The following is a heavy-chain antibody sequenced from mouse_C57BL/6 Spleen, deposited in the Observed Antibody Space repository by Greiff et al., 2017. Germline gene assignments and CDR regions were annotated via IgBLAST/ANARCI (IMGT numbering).Heavy chain of an antibody. CDR2: IYPRSGNT. CDR1: GYTFTSYG. Sequence: QVQLQQSGAELARPGASVKLSCKASGYTFTSYGISWVKQRTGQGLEWIGAIYPRSGNTYYNEKFKGKATLTADKSSSTAYMELRSLTSEDSAVYFCAREGSTMVTGWYFDVWGTGTTVTVSS. V-gene: IGHV1-81*01. CDR3: AREGSTMVTGWYFDV. D-gene: IGHD2-2*01. J-gene: IGHJ1*03.